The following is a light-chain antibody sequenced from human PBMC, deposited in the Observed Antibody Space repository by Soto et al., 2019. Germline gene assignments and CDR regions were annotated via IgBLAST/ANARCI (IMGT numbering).Light chain of an antibody. CDR2: EDT. J-gene: IGLJ2*01. CDR3: CSYAGNSTFVV. Sequence: QSALTQPASVSGSPGQSITISCTGTSSDVGSYNLVSWYQQHPGKAPKLMIYEDTKRPSGVSNRFSGSKSGNTASPTISGLQAEDEADYYCCSYAGNSTFVVFGGGTKLTVL. V-gene: IGLV2-23*02. CDR1: SSDVGSYNL.